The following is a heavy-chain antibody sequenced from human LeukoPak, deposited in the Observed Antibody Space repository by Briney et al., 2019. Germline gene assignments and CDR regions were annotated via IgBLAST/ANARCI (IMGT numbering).Heavy chain of an antibody. CDR2: ITSYNGST. J-gene: IGHJ4*02. CDR3: ARSGIAYCGGDCYLQPLGD. CDR1: GYTFPSYG. D-gene: IGHD2-21*01. V-gene: IGHV1-18*01. Sequence: ASLKVACQASGYTFPSYGISWVGQAPGQGLEWMGWITSYNGSTNYAQKVQGRVTMTTDTSTSTGYRELRSLRSDDTAVYYCARSGIAYCGGDCYLQPLGDWGQGTLVTVSS.